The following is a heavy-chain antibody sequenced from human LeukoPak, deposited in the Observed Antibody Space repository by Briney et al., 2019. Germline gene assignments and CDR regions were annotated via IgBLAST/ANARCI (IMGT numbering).Heavy chain of an antibody. J-gene: IGHJ5*02. V-gene: IGHV4-59*01. D-gene: IGHD4-17*01. CDR2: IYYSGST. Sequence: SETLSLTCTVSGGSISSYYWSWIRQPPGKGLEWIGYIYYSGSTNYNPSLKSRVTISVDTSKNQFSLKLSSVTAADTAVYYCARVRYDYGDYAWFAPWGQGTLVTVSS. CDR1: GGSISSYY. CDR3: ARVRYDYGDYAWFAP.